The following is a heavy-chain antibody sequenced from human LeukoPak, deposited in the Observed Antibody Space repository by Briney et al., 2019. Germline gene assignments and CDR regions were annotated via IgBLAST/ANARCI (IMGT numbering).Heavy chain of an antibody. D-gene: IGHD6-13*01. CDR1: GGSISSYY. V-gene: IGHV4-59*01. J-gene: IGHJ6*02. CDR2: IYYSGST. CDR3: ARDSGIAAAYYYGMDV. Sequence: SETLSLTCTVSGGSISSYYWSWIRQPPGKGLEWIGYIYYSGSTNYNPSLKSRVTISVDTSKNQFSLKLSSVTAADTAVYYCARDSGIAAAYYYGMDVWGQGTTVTVSS.